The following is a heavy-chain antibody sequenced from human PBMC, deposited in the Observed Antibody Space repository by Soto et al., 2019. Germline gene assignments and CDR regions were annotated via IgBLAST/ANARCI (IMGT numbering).Heavy chain of an antibody. CDR3: VRGLYTGIAHFFY. CDR1: EFTFSTYW. Sequence: GGSLRLSCAASEFTFSTYWMTWVRQAPGKGLEWVANIEGDGREKNYVDSVKGRFTVSRDNAKTSLYLQMNSLRVEDTAVYYCVRGLYTGIAHFFYWSQGTLVT. J-gene: IGHJ4*02. V-gene: IGHV3-7*05. CDR2: IEGDGREK. D-gene: IGHD1-1*01.